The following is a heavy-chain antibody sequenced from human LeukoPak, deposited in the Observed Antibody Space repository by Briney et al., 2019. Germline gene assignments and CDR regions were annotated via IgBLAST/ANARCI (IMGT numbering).Heavy chain of an antibody. CDR2: INGDGRDK. Sequence: GGSVRHSCAASGFTFSSYWMNWVRQPPGKGLEWVANINGDGRDKYYVGSVRGRFTISRDNADNALYLQMNSLRGDDTAVYYCARGVDSAIDWWGQGTLVTVSS. D-gene: IGHD3-9*01. V-gene: IGHV3-7*01. CDR3: ARGVDSAIDW. J-gene: IGHJ4*02. CDR1: GFTFSSYW.